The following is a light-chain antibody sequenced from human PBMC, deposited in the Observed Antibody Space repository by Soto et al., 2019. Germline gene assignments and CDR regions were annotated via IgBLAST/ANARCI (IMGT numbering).Light chain of an antibody. CDR2: GAS. CDR1: QSVRSN. CDR3: QQRSNWLT. Sequence: EIVMTQSPATLSVSPGERATLSCRASQSVRSNLAWYQQKPGQVPRLLIYGASTRATGIPARVSGSGSGTEFTLTISSLQSEDFAVYYCQQRSNWLTFGGGTKVEIK. J-gene: IGKJ4*01. V-gene: IGKV3-15*01.